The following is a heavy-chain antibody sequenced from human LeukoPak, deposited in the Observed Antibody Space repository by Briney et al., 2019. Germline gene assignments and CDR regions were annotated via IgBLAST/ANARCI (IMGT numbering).Heavy chain of an antibody. D-gene: IGHD4-17*01. Sequence: GGSLRLSCAASGFTFSSYWMHWVRQAPGKGLVWVSHINRDGSSTTYADSVKGRFTISRDNAKNTLYLQMNSLRADDTAVYYCSKGGVQYGDWDFWGQGTLVTVSS. CDR2: INRDGSST. CDR1: GFTFSSYW. CDR3: SKGGVQYGDWDF. J-gene: IGHJ4*02. V-gene: IGHV3-74*01.